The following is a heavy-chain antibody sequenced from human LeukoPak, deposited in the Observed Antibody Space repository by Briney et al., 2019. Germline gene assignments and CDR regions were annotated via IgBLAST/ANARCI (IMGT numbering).Heavy chain of an antibody. J-gene: IGHJ4*02. CDR3: ARDGRQYCGGDCYPA. CDR1: GGSISSYY. Sequence: RTSETLSLTCTVSGGSISSYYWSWIRQPAGKGLEWIWRIYTSGSTNYNPSLKSRVTMSVDTSKNQFCLKLSSVTAADTAVYYCARDGRQYCGGDCYPAWGQGTLVTVSS. D-gene: IGHD2-21*01. CDR2: IYTSGST. V-gene: IGHV4-4*07.